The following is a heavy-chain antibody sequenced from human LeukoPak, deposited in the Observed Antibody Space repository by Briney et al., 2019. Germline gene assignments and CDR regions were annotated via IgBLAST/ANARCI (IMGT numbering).Heavy chain of an antibody. CDR2: ISGSGGST. D-gene: IGHD3-10*01. CDR3: AKSGSGSYYDFDY. J-gene: IGHJ4*02. Sequence: TGGSLRLSCAASGFTFSSYAMSWVRQAPGKGLEWVSAISGSGGSTYYADSVKGRFTISRDNSKNTLYLQMSSLRAEDTAVYYCAKSGSGSYYDFDYWGQGTLVTVSS. CDR1: GFTFSSYA. V-gene: IGHV3-23*01.